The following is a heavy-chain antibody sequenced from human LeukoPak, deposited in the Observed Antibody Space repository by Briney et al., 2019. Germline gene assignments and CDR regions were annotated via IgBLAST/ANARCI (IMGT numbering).Heavy chain of an antibody. J-gene: IGHJ2*01. CDR2: INHSGST. D-gene: IGHD2-2*01. CDR3: ARGRSSLGGAPGAVWYFDL. CDR1: GGSISSYY. V-gene: IGHV4-34*01. Sequence: PSETLSLTCTVSGGSISSYYWSWIRQPPGKGLEWIGEINHSGSTNYNPSLKSRVTISVDTSKNQFSLKLSSVTAADTAVYYCARGRSSLGGAPGAVWYFDLWGRGTLVTVSS.